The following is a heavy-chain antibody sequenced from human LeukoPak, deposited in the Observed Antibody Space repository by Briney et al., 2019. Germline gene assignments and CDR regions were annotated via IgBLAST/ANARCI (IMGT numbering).Heavy chain of an antibody. CDR1: EFTFSSYG. CDR2: IRYDGSNK. CDR3: ASAHSGYDPDWFDP. D-gene: IGHD5-12*01. J-gene: IGHJ5*02. V-gene: IGHV3-30*02. Sequence: GGSLRLSCAASEFTFSSYGMHWVRQTPGKGLEWVAFIRYDGSNKYYADSVKGRFTISRDNSKNTLYLQMNSLRAEDTAVYYCASAHSGYDPDWFDPWGQGTLVTVSS.